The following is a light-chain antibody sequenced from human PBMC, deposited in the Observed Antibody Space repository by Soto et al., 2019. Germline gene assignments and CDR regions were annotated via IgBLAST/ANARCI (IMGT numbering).Light chain of an antibody. CDR2: DTS. CDR3: QQSSFSPLT. CDR1: QSVVNNY. Sequence: EIVLTQSPGTLSLSPGERATLSCRASQSVVNNYLAWFQQKPGQAPRLLIYDTSNRATGIPDRFSGSGSGTDFTLTISRLEPEDFAVYYCQQSSFSPLTFGGGTRVDI. J-gene: IGKJ4*01. V-gene: IGKV3-20*01.